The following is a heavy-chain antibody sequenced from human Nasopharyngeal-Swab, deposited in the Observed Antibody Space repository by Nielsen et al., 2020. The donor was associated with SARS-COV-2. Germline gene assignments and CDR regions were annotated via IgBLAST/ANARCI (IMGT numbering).Heavy chain of an antibody. V-gene: IGHV3-30*18. Sequence: WIRQPPGKGLEWVAVISYDGSNKYYADSVKGRFTISRDNSKNTLYLQMNSLRAEDTAVYYCAKGGLFYCSSTSCYGFDYWGQGTLSPSPQ. CDR2: ISYDGSNK. J-gene: IGHJ4*02. CDR3: AKGGLFYCSSTSCYGFDY. D-gene: IGHD2-2*01.